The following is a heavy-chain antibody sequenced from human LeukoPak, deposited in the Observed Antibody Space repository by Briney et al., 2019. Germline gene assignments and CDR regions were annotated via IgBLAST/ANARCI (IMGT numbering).Heavy chain of an antibody. CDR3: ARLITIFEVATSDAFDI. CDR2: IYSSGAT. Sequence: SETLSLTCTASGGSISSSDYYWGWIRQPPGKGLEWIRSIYSSGATYYNPSLNSRVTISVDRSKNQLSVKLTSVTAADTAVYYCARLITIFEVATSDAFDIWGPGTVVTVSS. CDR1: GGSISSSDYY. J-gene: IGHJ3*02. D-gene: IGHD3-3*01. V-gene: IGHV4-39*01.